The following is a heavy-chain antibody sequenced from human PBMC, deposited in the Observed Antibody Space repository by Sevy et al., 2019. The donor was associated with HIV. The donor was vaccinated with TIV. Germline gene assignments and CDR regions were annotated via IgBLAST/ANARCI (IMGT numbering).Heavy chain of an antibody. Sequence: ASVKVSCKTSGYTFTGYSMHWVRQAPGQGLEWMGRITPNSGGTNYAQKFQGMVTMTRDTSIRTAYMELSRLRSDDTAVYYCAREGSYSYDSSGYYPFDYWGHGTLVTVSS. CDR2: ITPNSGGT. D-gene: IGHD3-22*01. CDR1: GYTFTGYS. J-gene: IGHJ4*01. CDR3: AREGSYSYDSSGYYPFDY. V-gene: IGHV1-2*06.